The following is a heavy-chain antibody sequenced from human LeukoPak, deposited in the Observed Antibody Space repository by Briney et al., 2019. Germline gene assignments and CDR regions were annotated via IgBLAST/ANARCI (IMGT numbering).Heavy chain of an antibody. CDR3: AILTAVPGTSYYGMDV. CDR2: INPNRGGT. CDR1: GYTFTGYF. V-gene: IGHV1-2*02. Sequence: GASVKVSCKASGYTFTGYFMHWVRQAPGQGLELMGWINPNRGGTNYAQKFQGRVTMTRDTSISTAYMELSRLRSDDTAVYYCAILTAVPGTSYYGMDVWGQGTTVTVSS. D-gene: IGHD6-19*01. J-gene: IGHJ6*02.